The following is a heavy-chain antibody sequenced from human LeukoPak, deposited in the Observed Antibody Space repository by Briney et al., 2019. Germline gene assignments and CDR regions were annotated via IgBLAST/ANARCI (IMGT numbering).Heavy chain of an antibody. J-gene: IGHJ4*02. V-gene: IGHV3-74*01. CDR2: INSDGSAT. Sequence: GGSLRLSCVASGFTLSTYWMHWVRQAPGKGLVWVSRINSDGSATSYADSVMVRFTISRDSAKNTLYLQMNSLRPEVTAVYYCARGNKWSFDSWGQGALVTVSS. CDR3: ARGNKWSFDS. CDR1: GFTLSTYW. D-gene: IGHD2-15*01.